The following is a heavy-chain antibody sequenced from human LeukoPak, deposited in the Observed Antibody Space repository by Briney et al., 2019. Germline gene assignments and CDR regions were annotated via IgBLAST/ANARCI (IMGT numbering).Heavy chain of an antibody. Sequence: GSLRLSCAASGFTVSSNYMSWVRQAPGKGLERVSVIYSGGSTYYADSVKGRFTISRDNSKNTLYLQMNSLRAEDTAVYYCARDIVATIPDAFDIWGQGTMVTVSS. D-gene: IGHD5-12*01. V-gene: IGHV3-53*01. CDR1: GFTVSSNY. J-gene: IGHJ3*02. CDR3: ARDIVATIPDAFDI. CDR2: IYSGGST.